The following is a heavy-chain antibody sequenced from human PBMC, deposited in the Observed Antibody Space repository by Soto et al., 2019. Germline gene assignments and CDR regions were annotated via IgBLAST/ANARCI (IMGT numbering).Heavy chain of an antibody. CDR1: GFTFSSYA. V-gene: IGHV3-23*01. CDR2: ISASGGGT. CDR3: GRDAVPDWYFDL. Sequence: PEGSLRLSCAASGFTFSSYAMSWVRQAPGKGLEWVSSISASGGGTYYADSVKGRFTISRDNSKNTLYLQVNSLRAVDTAVYYCGRDAVPDWYFDLWGRGTLVTVSS. J-gene: IGHJ2*01.